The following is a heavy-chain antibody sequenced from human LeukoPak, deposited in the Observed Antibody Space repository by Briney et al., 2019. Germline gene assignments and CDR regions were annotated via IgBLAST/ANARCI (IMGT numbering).Heavy chain of an antibody. J-gene: IGHJ4*02. Sequence: SETLSLTCTVSGDSISSGNYHWSWIRQPAGEGLEWIGRMYISGTSNYNPSLKSRVSISVVTSRNQVSLKLTSVTTADTAVYYCARGIGAGRDYFDYWGQGTLVTVSS. D-gene: IGHD1-26*01. V-gene: IGHV4-61*02. CDR2: MYISGTS. CDR1: GDSISSGNYH. CDR3: ARGIGAGRDYFDY.